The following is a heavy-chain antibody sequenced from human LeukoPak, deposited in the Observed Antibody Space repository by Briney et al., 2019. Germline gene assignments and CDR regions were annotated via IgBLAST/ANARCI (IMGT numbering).Heavy chain of an antibody. V-gene: IGHV4-34*01. D-gene: IGHD3-10*01. CDR1: GGSFWGYY. CDR3: ARISITMVRGVIINYYYYYYMDV. CDR2: INHSGST. Sequence: SETLSLTCAVYGGSFWGYYWSWIRQPPGKGLEWIGEINHSGSTNYNPSLKSRVTISVDTSKNQFSLKLSSVTAADTAVYYCARISITMVRGVIINYYYYYYMDVWGKGTTVTVSS. J-gene: IGHJ6*03.